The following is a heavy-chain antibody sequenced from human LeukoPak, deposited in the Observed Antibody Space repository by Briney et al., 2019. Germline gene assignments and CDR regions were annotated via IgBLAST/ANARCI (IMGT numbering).Heavy chain of an antibody. CDR2: ISGSGVST. J-gene: IGHJ6*02. V-gene: IGHV3-23*01. D-gene: IGHD3-3*01. CDR1: GFTFTNYA. CDR3: ARVGPYDSWSGYFDYYGMDV. Sequence: GGSLRLSCAASGFTFTNYAMSWVRQAPGKGLEWVSTISGSGVSTYYADSVKGRFTISRDNSKNTLYLQMNSLRAEDTAVYYCARVGPYDSWSGYFDYYGMDVWGQGTTVTVSS.